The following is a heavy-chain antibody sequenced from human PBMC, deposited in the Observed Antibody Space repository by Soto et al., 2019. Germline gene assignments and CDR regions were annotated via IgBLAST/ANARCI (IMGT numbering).Heavy chain of an antibody. V-gene: IGHV4-59*01. D-gene: IGHD1-26*01. CDR2: IYYSGST. CDR3: ARGKYSGSYYDWFDP. Sequence: SETLSLTCTVSGGSISSYYWSWIRQPPGKGLEWIGYIYYSGSTNYNPSLKSRVTISVDTSKNQFSLKLSSVTAADTAVYYCARGKYSGSYYDWFDPWGQGTLVTVSS. CDR1: GGSISSYY. J-gene: IGHJ5*02.